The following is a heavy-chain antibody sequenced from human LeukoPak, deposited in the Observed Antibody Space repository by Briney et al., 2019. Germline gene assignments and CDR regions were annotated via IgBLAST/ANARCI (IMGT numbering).Heavy chain of an antibody. J-gene: IGHJ4*02. V-gene: IGHV3-48*03. CDR1: GFTFSSYE. CDR2: ISSSGTTI. Sequence: PGGSLRLSCAASGFTFSSYEMNWVRQAPGKWLEWVSYISSSGTTIYYADSVKGRFTISRDNAKHSLYLHMNSLRAEDAAVYYCARGRASMAARYFDCWGQGTLVTVSS. D-gene: IGHD6-6*01. CDR3: ARGRASMAARYFDC.